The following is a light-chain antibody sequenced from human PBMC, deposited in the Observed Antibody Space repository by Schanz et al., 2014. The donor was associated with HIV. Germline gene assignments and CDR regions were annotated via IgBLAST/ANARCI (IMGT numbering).Light chain of an antibody. V-gene: IGLV1-44*01. Sequence: QSVVTQPPSASGTPGQRVTISCSGSSSNIGSNDVNWYQQLPGTAPKLLIYRNNQRPSGVPDRFSGSKSGTSASLAISGLRSEDEADYHCAAWDDSLNGWVFRGGTKLTVL. J-gene: IGLJ3*02. CDR3: AAWDDSLNGWV. CDR1: SSNIGSND. CDR2: RNN.